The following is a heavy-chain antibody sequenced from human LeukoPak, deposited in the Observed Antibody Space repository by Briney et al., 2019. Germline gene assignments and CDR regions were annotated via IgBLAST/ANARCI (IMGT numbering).Heavy chain of an antibody. J-gene: IGHJ6*04. V-gene: IGHV4-34*01. Sequence: SETLSLTCAVYGGSFSGYYWSWIRQPPGKGLEWIGEINHSGSTNYNPSLKSRVTISVDTSKNQFSLKLSSVTAADTAVYYCARVVGYCSGGSCYPLPYYYYGMDVWGKGTTVTVSP. D-gene: IGHD2-15*01. CDR3: ARVVGYCSGGSCYPLPYYYYGMDV. CDR2: INHSGST. CDR1: GGSFSGYY.